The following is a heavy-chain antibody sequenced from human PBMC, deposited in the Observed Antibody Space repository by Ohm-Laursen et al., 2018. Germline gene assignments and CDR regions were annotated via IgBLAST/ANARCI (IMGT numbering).Heavy chain of an antibody. CDR1: GYTFTSLD. D-gene: IGHD6-19*01. CDR3: ARGVAAGLDY. J-gene: IGHJ4*02. V-gene: IGHV1-8*01. Sequence: VASVKVSCKTSGYTFTSLDINWVRQAPRQGPEWMGWMSPNNGNTDYAQKFQGRVTMTRDTSISTAYMELSSLTSEDTAVYYCARGVAAGLDYWGQGSLVSVSS. CDR2: MSPNNGNT.